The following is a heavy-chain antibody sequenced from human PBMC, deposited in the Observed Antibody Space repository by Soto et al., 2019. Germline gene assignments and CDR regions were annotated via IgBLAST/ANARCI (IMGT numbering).Heavy chain of an antibody. Sequence: SETRSLTCAVSGASISGSYYYWAWLRQSPGKGPEWIGSVFYTGFTSYSPSLESRVSVSVDTSKSQFSLKLSAVTAADTAVYYCATSQKGYNWNYFDHWGQGALVTVSS. D-gene: IGHD1-20*01. V-gene: IGHV4-39*01. CDR2: VFYTGFT. CDR1: GASISGSYYY. CDR3: ATSQKGYNWNYFDH. J-gene: IGHJ4*02.